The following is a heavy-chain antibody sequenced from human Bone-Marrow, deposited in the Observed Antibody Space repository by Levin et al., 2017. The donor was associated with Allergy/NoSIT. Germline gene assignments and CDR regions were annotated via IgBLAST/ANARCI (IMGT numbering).Heavy chain of an antibody. CDR3: AKRRDWGGYCDY. V-gene: IGHV3-23*01. J-gene: IGHJ4*02. Sequence: PGGSLRLSCVASGFTFGSYAMGWVRQAPGKGLVWVSDISAGGRNTFYTNSVKGRFTISTDHSKNTMYLQMNNLRPEDTALYYCAKRRDWGGYCDYWGQGTLVTVSS. D-gene: IGHD3-16*01. CDR1: GFTFGSYA. CDR2: ISAGGRNT.